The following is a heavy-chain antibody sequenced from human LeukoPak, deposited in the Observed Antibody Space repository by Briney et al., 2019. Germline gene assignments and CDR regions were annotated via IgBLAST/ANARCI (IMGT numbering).Heavy chain of an antibody. V-gene: IGHV3-66*01. CDR2: IYSGGYT. D-gene: IGHD1-26*01. CDR1: GLTVTSNY. CDR3: AGRLEYSGSKGVFDY. J-gene: IGHJ4*02. Sequence: PGGSLRLSCAASGLTVTSNYMTWVRQAPGKGLEWVAIIYSGGYTDYADSVKGRFTISRDNSKNTLYLQMNSLRAEDTAVYYCAGRLEYSGSKGVFDYWGQGTLVTVSS.